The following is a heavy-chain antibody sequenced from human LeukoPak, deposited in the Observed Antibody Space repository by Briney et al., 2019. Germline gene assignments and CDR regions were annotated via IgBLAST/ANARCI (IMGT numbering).Heavy chain of an antibody. CDR2: IKQDGSEK. CDR3: ARPWGAVGDYFDY. J-gene: IGHJ4*02. CDR1: GFTFSSYW. D-gene: IGHD3-16*01. Sequence: PGGSLRLSCAASGFTFSSYWMSWVRQAPGKGLEWVANIKQDGSEKYYVDSVKGRFSISRDNAKNSLYLQMNSLRAEDTAVYYCARPWGAVGDYFDYWGQGTLVTVSS. V-gene: IGHV3-7*03.